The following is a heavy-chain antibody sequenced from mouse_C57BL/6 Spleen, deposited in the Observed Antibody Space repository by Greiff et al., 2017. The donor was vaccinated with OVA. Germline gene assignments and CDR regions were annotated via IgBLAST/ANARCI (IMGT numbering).Heavy chain of an antibody. CDR1: GYTFTSYW. Sequence: QVQLKQPGAELVKPGASVKLSCKASGYTFTSYWMQWVKQRPGQGLEWIGEIDPSDSYTNYNQKFKGKATLTVDTSSSTAYMQLSSLTSEDSAVYYCARSGLREFFDYWGQGTTLTVSS. D-gene: IGHD2-4*01. CDR3: ARSGLREFFDY. CDR2: IDPSDSYT. J-gene: IGHJ2*01. V-gene: IGHV1-50*01.